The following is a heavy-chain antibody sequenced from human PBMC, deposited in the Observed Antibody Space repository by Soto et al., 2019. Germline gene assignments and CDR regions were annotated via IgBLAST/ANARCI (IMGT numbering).Heavy chain of an antibody. V-gene: IGHV3-30*18. CDR2: ISYDGSNK. CDR1: GFTFSSYG. Sequence: QVQLVESGGGVVQPGRSLRLSCAASGFTFSSYGMHWVRQAPGKGLEWVAVISYDGSNKYYADSVKGRFTISRDNSKNTLYLQMNSLRAEDTAVYYCANGSLGITGTGYYYYGMDVWGQGTTVTVSS. J-gene: IGHJ6*02. CDR3: ANGSLGITGTGYYYYGMDV. D-gene: IGHD1-20*01.